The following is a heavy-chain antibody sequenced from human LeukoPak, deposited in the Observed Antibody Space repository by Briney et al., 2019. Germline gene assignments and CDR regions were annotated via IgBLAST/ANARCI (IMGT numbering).Heavy chain of an antibody. CDR1: GFTFSCYW. V-gene: IGHV3-7*01. D-gene: IGHD6-19*01. CDR2: IKRDGSAK. CDR3: AREEEWLVSYFDY. Sequence: PGGCLLLCCGASGFTFSCYWMSWGRWAPGKGLGWVANIKRDGSAKYYVDSVKGRFTISRDNAKNSLYLQMNSLRAEDTAVYYCAREEEWLVSYFDYWGQGTLVTVSS. J-gene: IGHJ4*02.